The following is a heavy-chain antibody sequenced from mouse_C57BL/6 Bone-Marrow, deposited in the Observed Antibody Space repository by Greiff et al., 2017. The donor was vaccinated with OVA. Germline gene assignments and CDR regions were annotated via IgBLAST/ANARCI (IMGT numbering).Heavy chain of an antibody. CDR1: GFNIKDYY. J-gene: IGHJ4*01. CDR3: TTGGSPYAMDY. CDR2: IDPEDGDT. V-gene: IGHV14-1*01. Sequence: VQLQQSGAELVRPGASVKLSCTASGFNIKDYYMHWVKQRPEQGLEWIGRIDPEDGDTEYAPKFQGKATMTADTSSNTAYLQLSRLTSEDTSVYYCTTGGSPYAMDYWGPGTSVTVSS. D-gene: IGHD1-1*01.